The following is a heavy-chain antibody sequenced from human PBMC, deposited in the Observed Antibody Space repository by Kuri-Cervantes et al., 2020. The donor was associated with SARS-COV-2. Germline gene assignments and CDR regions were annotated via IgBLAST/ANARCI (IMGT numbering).Heavy chain of an antibody. CDR2: ISYDGSNK. Sequence: GGSLRLSCAASGFTFSSYAMHWVRQAPGKGLEWVAIISYDGSNKYFADSVEGRFTISRDNSQKTMYLHMKSLRAEDTAVYDCARRAGATGYWGQGTLVTVSS. CDR1: GFTFSSYA. J-gene: IGHJ4*02. V-gene: IGHV3-30-3*01. CDR3: ARRAGATGY. D-gene: IGHD1-26*01.